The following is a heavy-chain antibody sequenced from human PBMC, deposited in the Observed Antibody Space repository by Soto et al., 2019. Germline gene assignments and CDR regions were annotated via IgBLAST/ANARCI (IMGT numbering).Heavy chain of an antibody. Sequence: GGSLRLSCEASGFSFNMYGMHWVRQAPGKGLEWVAVISHDGSNQYYADSVKGRFTISRDNSKNTLYLQMKSLGLEDTATYYCAKDIRFLAWLGWFHPWGQGTQVTVSS. J-gene: IGHJ5*02. D-gene: IGHD3-3*01. V-gene: IGHV3-30*18. CDR2: ISHDGSNQ. CDR3: AKDIRFLAWLGWFHP. CDR1: GFSFNMYG.